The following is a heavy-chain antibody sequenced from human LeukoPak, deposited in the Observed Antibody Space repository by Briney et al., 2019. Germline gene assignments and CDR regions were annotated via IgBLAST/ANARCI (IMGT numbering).Heavy chain of an antibody. J-gene: IGHJ4*02. CDR2: ISYDGSNK. CDR3: ARTTTPHYYGSGSYALGY. V-gene: IGHV3-30-3*01. Sequence: GGSLILSWGASGFTFSTYAMHGGRQGPGKGLEWVAVISYDGSNKYYADSVKGRFTISRDNSKNTLYLQMSSLSAEDTTVYYCARTTTPHYYGSGSYALGYWGQGTLVTVPS. D-gene: IGHD3-10*01. CDR1: GFTFSTYA.